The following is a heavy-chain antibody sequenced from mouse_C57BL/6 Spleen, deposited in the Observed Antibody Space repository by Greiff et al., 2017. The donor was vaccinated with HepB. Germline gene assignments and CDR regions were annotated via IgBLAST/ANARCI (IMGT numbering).Heavy chain of an antibody. CDR3: AREDYGSSYDYFDY. CDR1: GYTFTSYT. V-gene: IGHV1-4*01. Sequence: VQLQESGAELARPGASVKMSCKASGYTFTSYTMHWVKQRPGQGLEWIGYINPSSGYTKYNQKFKDKATLTADKSSSTAYMQLSSLTSEDSAVYYCAREDYGSSYDYFDYWGQGTTLTVSS. J-gene: IGHJ2*01. D-gene: IGHD1-1*01. CDR2: INPSSGYT.